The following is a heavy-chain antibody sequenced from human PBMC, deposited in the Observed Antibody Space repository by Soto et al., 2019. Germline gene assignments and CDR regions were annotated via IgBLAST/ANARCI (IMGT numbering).Heavy chain of an antibody. Sequence: QVQLVQSGAEVKKPGASVKVSCKASGYTFTSYGISWVRQAPGQGLEWMGWISAYNGNTNYAQKLQGRVTMTTDTPRSSAYVEVKSLRSDEPVVYCCARAETTATDYWGQVTLATVSS. V-gene: IGHV1-18*01. CDR1: GYTFTSYG. CDR2: ISAYNGNT. CDR3: ARAETTATDY. D-gene: IGHD4-17*01. J-gene: IGHJ4*02.